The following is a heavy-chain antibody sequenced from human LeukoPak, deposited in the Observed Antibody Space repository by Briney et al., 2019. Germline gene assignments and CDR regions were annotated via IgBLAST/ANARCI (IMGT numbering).Heavy chain of an antibody. CDR3: ARGGYGVPFDY. CDR2: IYYSGST. J-gene: IGHJ4*02. CDR1: GGSISSGGYY. V-gene: IGHV4-61*08. D-gene: IGHD4-17*01. Sequence: SETLSLTCTVSGGSISSGGYYWSWIRQHPGKGPEWIGYIYYSGSTIYNPSLKSRVTISIDTSKSQFSLKLRSVTAADTAVYYCARGGYGVPFDYWGQGTLVTVSS.